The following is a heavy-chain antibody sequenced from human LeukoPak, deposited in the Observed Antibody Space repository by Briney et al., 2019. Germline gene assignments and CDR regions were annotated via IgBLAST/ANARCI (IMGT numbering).Heavy chain of an antibody. CDR2: ISSSSSYI. V-gene: IGHV3-21*01. Sequence: GGSLRLSCAASGFTFSSYSMNWVRQAPGKGLEWVSSISSSSSYIYYADSVKGRFTISRDNAKNSLYLQMNSLRAEDTAVYYCARYEEYRLPYALAYYYYGMDVWGKGTTVTVSS. CDR1: GFTFSSYS. CDR3: ARYEEYRLPYALAYYYYGMDV. J-gene: IGHJ6*04. D-gene: IGHD2-2*02.